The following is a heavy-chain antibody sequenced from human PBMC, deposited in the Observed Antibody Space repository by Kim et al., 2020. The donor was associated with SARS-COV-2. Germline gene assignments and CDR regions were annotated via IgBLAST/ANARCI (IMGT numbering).Heavy chain of an antibody. Sequence: GGSLKISCAGSGFTFSGSAIHWVRQASGKGLEWLGRIKSRPNNYAISYATSLRGRFTISRDDSRNTAYLQMNSLKTEDTAVYYCTERWEGQGIYYNFWGQGTLVTVSS. CDR1: GFTFSGSA. D-gene: IGHD3-10*01. V-gene: IGHV3-73*01. J-gene: IGHJ4*02. CDR3: TERWEGQGIYYNF. CDR2: IKSRPNNYAI.